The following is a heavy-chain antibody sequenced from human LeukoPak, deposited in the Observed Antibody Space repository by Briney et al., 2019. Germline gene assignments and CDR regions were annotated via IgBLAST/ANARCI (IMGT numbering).Heavy chain of an antibody. CDR2: ITSSGSAT. CDR3: ARRVDVWGNCRQYYFDD. Sequence: GGSLRLSCAASGFTFSKNAMSWVRQAPGKGLEWVSSITSSGSATCYADSVKGRFTISRDNSKNTLYLQMNGLRAEDTAVYYCARRVDVWGNCRQYYFDDWGQETLVTVSP. J-gene: IGHJ4*02. D-gene: IGHD3-16*02. V-gene: IGHV3-23*01. CDR1: GFTFSKNA.